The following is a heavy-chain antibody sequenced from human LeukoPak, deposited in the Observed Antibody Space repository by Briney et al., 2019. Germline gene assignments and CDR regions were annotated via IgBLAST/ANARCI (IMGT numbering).Heavy chain of an antibody. V-gene: IGHV3-43D*04. D-gene: IGHD2-2*01. CDR1: GFTFGDYA. J-gene: IGHJ6*04. CDR2: ISWDGGST. CDR3: TKDRMFRVLPAAGTYGVDV. Sequence: GGPRRLSCAAFGFTFGDYAMHWVRQPPGKGLEWVSLISWDGGSTYYGDSVKGGFTISRDNNTTSLYITLESLRAEDTALYYCTKDRMFRVLPAAGTYGVDVWGKGTTVTVSS.